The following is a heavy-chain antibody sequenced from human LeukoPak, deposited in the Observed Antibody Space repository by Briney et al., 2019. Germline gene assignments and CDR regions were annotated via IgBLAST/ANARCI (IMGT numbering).Heavy chain of an antibody. CDR2: IYYSGST. CDR1: GGSISSYY. CDR3: ARDTYYYDSSGYPRDAFDI. Sequence: SETLSLTCTVSGGSISSYYWSWIRQPPGKGLEWIGSIYYSGSTYYNPSLKSRVTISVDTSKNQFSLKLSSVTAADTAVYYCARDTYYYDSSGYPRDAFDIWGQGTMVTVSS. V-gene: IGHV4-39*07. D-gene: IGHD3-22*01. J-gene: IGHJ3*02.